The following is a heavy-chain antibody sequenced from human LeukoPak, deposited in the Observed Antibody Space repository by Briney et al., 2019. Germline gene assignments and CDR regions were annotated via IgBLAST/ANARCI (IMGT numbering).Heavy chain of an antibody. J-gene: IGHJ4*02. Sequence: SQTLSLTCTVSGGSISSYYWSWIRQPPAKGLEWIGYIYYSGSTNYNPSLKSRVTISVDTSKNQFSLKLSSVTAADTAVYYCARDSGYENWGQGTLVTVSS. CDR2: IYYSGST. D-gene: IGHD5-12*01. CDR3: ARDSGYEN. V-gene: IGHV4-59*01. CDR1: GGSISSYY.